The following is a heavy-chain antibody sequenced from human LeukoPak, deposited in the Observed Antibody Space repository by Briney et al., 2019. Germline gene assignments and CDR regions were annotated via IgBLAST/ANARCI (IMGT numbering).Heavy chain of an antibody. V-gene: IGHV1-18*01. CDR2: ISAYNGNT. D-gene: IGHD3-22*01. CDR1: GYTFISYG. Sequence: GASVKVSCKASGYTFISYGISWVRQAPGQGLEWMGWISAYNGNTNYAQKLQGRVTMTGDTSISTAYMELTRLTSDDTAVYYCARGTYYDSSAYSVVRLFDYWGQGTLVTVSS. CDR3: ARGTYYDSSAYSVVRLFDY. J-gene: IGHJ4*02.